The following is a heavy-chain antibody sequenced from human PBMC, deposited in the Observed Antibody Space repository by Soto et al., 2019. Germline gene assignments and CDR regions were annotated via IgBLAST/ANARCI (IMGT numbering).Heavy chain of an antibody. CDR2: IYSGGST. D-gene: IGHD5-12*01. CDR3: ARDGRVATYLGYYYYGMDV. J-gene: IGHJ6*02. Sequence: GGSLRLSCAASGFTVSSNYMSWVRQAPGKGLEWVSVIYSGGSTYYADSVKGRFTISRDNSRNTLYLQMNSLRAEDTAVYYCARDGRVATYLGYYYYGMDVWGQGTTVTVSS. CDR1: GFTVSSNY. V-gene: IGHV3-53*01.